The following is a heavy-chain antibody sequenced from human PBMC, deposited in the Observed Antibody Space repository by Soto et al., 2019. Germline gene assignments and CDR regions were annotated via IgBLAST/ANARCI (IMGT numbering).Heavy chain of an antibody. V-gene: IGHV1-18*01. D-gene: IGHD6-13*01. J-gene: IGHJ6*02. Sequence: GASVKVSCKASGYTFTSYGISWVRQAPGQGLEWMGWISAYNGNTNYAQKLQGRVTMTTDTSTSTAYMELRSLRSDDTAVYYCARGISSWYDYYYYGMDVRGQGTKVTVSS. CDR2: ISAYNGNT. CDR1: GYTFTSYG. CDR3: ARGISSWYDYYYYGMDV.